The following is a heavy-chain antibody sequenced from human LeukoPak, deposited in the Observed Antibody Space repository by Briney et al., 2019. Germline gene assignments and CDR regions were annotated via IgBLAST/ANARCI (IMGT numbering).Heavy chain of an antibody. CDR1: GYSISSGYY. V-gene: IGHV4-38-2*01. J-gene: IGHJ5*02. CDR2: IYHSGST. CDR3: ARGYYYGSGGRFDP. Sequence: ASETLSLTRAVSGYSISSGYYWGWIRQPPGKGLEWIGSIYHSGSTYYNPSLKSRVTISVDTSKNQFSLKLSSVTAADTAVYYCARGYYYGSGGRFDPWGQGTLVTVSS. D-gene: IGHD3-10*01.